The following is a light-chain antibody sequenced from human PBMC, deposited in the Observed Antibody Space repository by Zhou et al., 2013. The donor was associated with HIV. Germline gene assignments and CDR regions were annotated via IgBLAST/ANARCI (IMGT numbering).Light chain of an antibody. J-gene: IGKJ4*01. V-gene: IGKV1-39*01. CDR2: SSS. CDR3: QQSYSGLT. Sequence: DTQMTQSPSSLSASVGDRVTITCRASQRISTHLNWYQQKPGKAPKVLIYSSSNLHSGVPSRFSGSGSGTDFTLTITSLQPEDAASYYCQQSYSGLTFGGGTTVEIK. CDR1: QRISTH.